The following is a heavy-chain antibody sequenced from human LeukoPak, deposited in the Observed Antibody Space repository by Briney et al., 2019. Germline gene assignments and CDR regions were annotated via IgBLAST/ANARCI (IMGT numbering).Heavy chain of an antibody. CDR2: ISGSGSGGST. D-gene: IGHD1-26*01. CDR3: AREDGSGSYGLGSYFDY. V-gene: IGHV3-23*01. Sequence: GGSLRLSCAASGFTFSSSAMSWVRQAPGKGLEWVSNISGSGSGGSTYYADSVKGRFTISRDNSKNTLYLQMNSLRAEDTAVYYCAREDGSGSYGLGSYFDYWGQGTLVTVSS. CDR1: GFTFSSSA. J-gene: IGHJ4*02.